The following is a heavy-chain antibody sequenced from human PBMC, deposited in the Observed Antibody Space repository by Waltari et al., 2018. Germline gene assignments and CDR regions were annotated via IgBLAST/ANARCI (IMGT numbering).Heavy chain of an antibody. CDR3: AEAGLYVRDYYYDYSMGV. CDR1: GFTFRGYA. J-gene: IGHJ6*02. CDR2: ISGSGAAI. Sequence: EVQLLESGVGLVQPGGSLRLSCAAYGFTFRGYALSWVTQAPGKGLEWVSSISGSGAAIYYADSVKGRFTISRDNSKNTLYLQMISLRAEDTAVYYCAEAGLYVRDYYYDYSMGVWGQGTTVTVSS. D-gene: IGHD3-16*01. V-gene: IGHV3-23*01.